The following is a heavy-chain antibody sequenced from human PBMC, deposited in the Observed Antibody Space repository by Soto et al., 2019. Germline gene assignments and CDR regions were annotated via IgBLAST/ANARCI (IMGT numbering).Heavy chain of an antibody. CDR2: IYSSGST. CDR1: GGSMSSYY. Sequence: SENLSLTCTVSGGSMSSYYWSWLRQSAGKGLEWIGRIYSSGSTNYNPSLESRVTMSVDTSKNQFSLNLTSVTAADTAVYFCARVKTVAYYGMGVWCQGTTVTVSS. J-gene: IGHJ6*02. CDR3: ARVKTVAYYGMGV. V-gene: IGHV4-4*07.